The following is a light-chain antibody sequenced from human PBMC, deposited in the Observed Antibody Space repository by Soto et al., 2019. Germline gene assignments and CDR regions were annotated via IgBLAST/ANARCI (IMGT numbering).Light chain of an antibody. CDR2: GAS. J-gene: IGKJ1*01. CDR1: QSVSNN. CDR3: QQYNTWPPGGT. V-gene: IGKV3-15*01. Sequence: EIVMTRSPDTLSVSPGERATLSCRASQSVSNNLAWYQQKLGQAPRLLIYGASTRATSVPDRFSGSGSGTEFTLTISSLQSEDFAVYYCQQYNTWPPGGTFGQGTKVEI.